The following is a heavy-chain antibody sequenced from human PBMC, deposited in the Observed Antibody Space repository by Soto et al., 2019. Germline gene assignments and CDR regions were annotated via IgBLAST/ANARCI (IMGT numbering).Heavy chain of an antibody. D-gene: IGHD3-3*02. CDR1: GINFLTYA. J-gene: IGHJ4*02. CDR3: TKMGTSIWYMDYFDY. CDR2: ISSSGIT. V-gene: IGHV3-23*01. Sequence: DVQLLESGGGLVQRGGSLRFSCTAPGINFLTYAMAWVRQAPGKGLEWVSVISSSGITYYADSVKGRFTISRDISNSTLFLQMNSLRVEDTAVYYCTKMGTSIWYMDYFDYWGRGSLVTVSS.